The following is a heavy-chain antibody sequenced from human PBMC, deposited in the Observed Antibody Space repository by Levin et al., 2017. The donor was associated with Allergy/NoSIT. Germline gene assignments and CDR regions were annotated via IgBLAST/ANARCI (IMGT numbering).Heavy chain of an antibody. D-gene: IGHD2-15*01. Sequence: SETLSLTCTVSGGSVSSGSYYWSWIRQPPGKGLEWIGYIYFSGSTNSSPSLKSRVTISVDTSKNQFSLKLSSVTAADTAVYYCARGDPSFYGMDVWGQGTSVTVSS. V-gene: IGHV4-61*01. J-gene: IGHJ6*02. CDR1: GGSVSSGSYY. CDR3: ARGDPSFYGMDV. CDR2: IYFSGST.